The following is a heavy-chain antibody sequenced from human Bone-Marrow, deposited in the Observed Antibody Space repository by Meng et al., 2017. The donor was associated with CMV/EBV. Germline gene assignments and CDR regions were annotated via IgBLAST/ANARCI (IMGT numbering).Heavy chain of an antibody. V-gene: IGHV4-59*01. J-gene: IGHJ4*02. CDR1: GGSISSYY. D-gene: IGHD6-13*01. CDR2: IYYSGST. CDR3: ARVRSSSWYYFDY. Sequence: SETLSLTCTVSGGSISSYYWSWIRQPPGKGLEWIGYIYYSGSTNYNPSLKSRVTISVDTVKNQFSLRLSSVTAADTAVYYCARVRSSSWYYFDYWGQGTLVTVPS.